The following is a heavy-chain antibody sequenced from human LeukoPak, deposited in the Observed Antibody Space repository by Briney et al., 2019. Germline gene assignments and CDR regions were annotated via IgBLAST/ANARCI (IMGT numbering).Heavy chain of an antibody. CDR3: ARAPDSSGYYWNDAFDT. CDR1: GGTFSSYA. V-gene: IGHV1-69*05. J-gene: IGHJ3*02. D-gene: IGHD3-22*01. Sequence: SVKVSCKASGGTFSSYAISWVRQAPGQGLEWMGRIIPIFGTANYAQKFQGRVTITTDESTSTAYMELSSLRSEDTAVYYCARAPDSSGYYWNDAFDTWGQGTMVTVSS. CDR2: IIPIFGTA.